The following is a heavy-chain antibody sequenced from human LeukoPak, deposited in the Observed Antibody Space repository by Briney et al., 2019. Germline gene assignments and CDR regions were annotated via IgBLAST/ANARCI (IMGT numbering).Heavy chain of an antibody. CDR1: GDSVSTNSAA. V-gene: IGHV6-1*01. J-gene: IGHJ4*02. D-gene: IGHD6-19*01. Sequence: SQTLSLTCAISGDSVSTNSAAWNWIRQSPSRGLEWLGRTYYRSKWYYDYALSVKSRITISPDTSKNQFSLHLNSVTPEDTAVYYCAREYSSAYDYWGQGTLVTVSS. CDR2: TYYRSKWYY. CDR3: AREYSSAYDY.